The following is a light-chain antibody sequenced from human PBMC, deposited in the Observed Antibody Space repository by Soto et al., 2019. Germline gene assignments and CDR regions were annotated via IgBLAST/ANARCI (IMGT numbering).Light chain of an antibody. J-gene: IGKJ1*01. V-gene: IGKV1-5*03. CDR3: QQYNSYSEA. CDR2: KAS. CDR1: QSISIW. Sequence: DIQMTQSPSTLSASVGDRVTITCRASQSISIWLAWYQQKPGSAPKLLIYKASSLETGVPSRFSGSGSGTEFTLTISSLQPDDFATYYCQQYNSYSEAFGQGTKVDNK.